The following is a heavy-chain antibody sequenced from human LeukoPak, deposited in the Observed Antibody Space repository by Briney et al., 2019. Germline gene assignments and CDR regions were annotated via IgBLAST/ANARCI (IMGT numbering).Heavy chain of an antibody. CDR3: ARGLDSSGNYRPYDAFDI. Sequence: GASVKVSCKASGYTFTSYDINWVRQAAGQGLEWMGWMSPNSGNTGYGPEFQGRVIMTRNSSTSTAYMELSSLRSEDTAVYYCARGLDSSGNYRPYDAFDIWGQGTKVIVSS. V-gene: IGHV1-8*01. CDR1: GYTFTSYD. CDR2: MSPNSGNT. D-gene: IGHD1-26*01. J-gene: IGHJ3*02.